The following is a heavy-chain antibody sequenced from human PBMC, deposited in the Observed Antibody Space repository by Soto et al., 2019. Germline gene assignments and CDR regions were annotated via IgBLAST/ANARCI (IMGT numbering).Heavy chain of an antibody. CDR2: IIPIFGTA. V-gene: IGHV1-69*01. CDR3: ARVYYYDSSGYPYYFDY. Sequence: QVQLVQSGAEVKKPGSSVKVSCKASGGTFSSYAISWVRQAPGQGLEWMGGIIPIFGTANYAQKVQGRVTITADESTSTAYMELSSLRSEDTAVYYCARVYYYDSSGYPYYFDYWGQGTLVTVSS. CDR1: GGTFSSYA. D-gene: IGHD3-22*01. J-gene: IGHJ4*02.